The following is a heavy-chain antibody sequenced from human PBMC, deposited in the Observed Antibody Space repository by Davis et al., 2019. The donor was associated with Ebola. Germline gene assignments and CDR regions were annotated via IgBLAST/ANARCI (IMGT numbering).Heavy chain of an antibody. V-gene: IGHV3-9*01. Sequence: PGGSLKLSCAASGFTFEHYDTHWVRQVPGKGLEWVSGIGWNSGDIGYAVSVKGRFTISRDNAKNFLYLQMNSLRAEDTAVYYCAREFLAVDDTSDAFDIWGQGTMVTVSS. CDR1: GFTFEHYD. CDR3: AREFLAVDDTSDAFDI. CDR2: IGWNSGDI. J-gene: IGHJ3*02. D-gene: IGHD6-19*01.